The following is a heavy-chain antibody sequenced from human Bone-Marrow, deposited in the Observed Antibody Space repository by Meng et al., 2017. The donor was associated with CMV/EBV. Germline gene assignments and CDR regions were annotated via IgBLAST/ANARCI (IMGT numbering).Heavy chain of an antibody. CDR1: GYTFINYA. V-gene: IGHV1-46*01. J-gene: IGHJ6*02. D-gene: IGHD2-2*01. Sequence: ASVKVSCKASGYTFINYAVNWVRQAPGQGLEWMGRVNPSGGATSYSQKFQGRVTMTRDTATSTVYMELSSLRSEDTAVYYCASLRGVVVVPAAKDYYGMDVWGQGTTVTVSS. CDR3: ASLRGVVVVPAAKDYYGMDV. CDR2: VNPSGGAT.